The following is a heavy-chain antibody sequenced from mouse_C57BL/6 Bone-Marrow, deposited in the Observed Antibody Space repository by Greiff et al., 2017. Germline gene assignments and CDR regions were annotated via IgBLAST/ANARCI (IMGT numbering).Heavy chain of an antibody. CDR2: IDPENGDT. Sequence: EVQLQQSGAELVRPGASVKLSCTASGFNIKDDYMHWVKQRPEQGLEWIGWIDPENGDTEYASKFQGKATITADTSSNTAYLQLSSLTSEDTAVYYCTTARTEGYWGQGTTLTVSS. CDR1: GFNIKDDY. CDR3: TTARTEGY. V-gene: IGHV14-4*01. J-gene: IGHJ2*01.